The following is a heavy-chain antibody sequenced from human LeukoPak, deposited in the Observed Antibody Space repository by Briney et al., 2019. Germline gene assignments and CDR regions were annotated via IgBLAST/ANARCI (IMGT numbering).Heavy chain of an antibody. D-gene: IGHD3-10*01. CDR2: LSFSGSTL. CDR3: AREGRSGALDP. CDR1: GFTCSDYH. V-gene: IGHV3-11*01. Sequence: GGSLRFYCAASGFTCSDYHMTWIRHAPGEGLVWVSFLSFSGSTLHYADSVKGRFTISRANATNSLYLHMNSLRATDTAGYYGAREGRSGALDPWGQGTLVTVSS. J-gene: IGHJ5*01.